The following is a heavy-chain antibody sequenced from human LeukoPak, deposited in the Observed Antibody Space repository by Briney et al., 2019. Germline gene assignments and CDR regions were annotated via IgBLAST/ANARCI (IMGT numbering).Heavy chain of an antibody. D-gene: IGHD3-10*01. CDR1: GYTFTSYY. CDR3: ARDLRDLWFGEPYYYMDV. J-gene: IGHJ6*03. CDR2: INPNSGGT. Sequence: GASVKVSCKASGYTFTSYYMHWVRQAPGQGLEWMGWINPNSGGTNYAQKFQGRVTMTRDTSISTAYMELSRLRSDDTAVYYCARDLRDLWFGEPYYYMDVWGKGTTVTISS. V-gene: IGHV1-2*02.